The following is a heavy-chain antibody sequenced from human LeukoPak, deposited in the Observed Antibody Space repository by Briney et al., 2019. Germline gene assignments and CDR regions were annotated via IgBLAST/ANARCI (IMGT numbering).Heavy chain of an antibody. J-gene: IGHJ4*02. V-gene: IGHV4-34*01. Sequence: SETLSLTCAVYGGSFSGYYWSWNRQPPGKGLEWIGEINHSGSTNYNPSLKSRVTISVDTSKNQFSLKLSSATAADTAVYYCARPRYSSGWSIFDYWGQGTLVTVSS. CDR1: GGSFSGYY. CDR3: ARPRYSSGWSIFDY. D-gene: IGHD6-19*01. CDR2: INHSGST.